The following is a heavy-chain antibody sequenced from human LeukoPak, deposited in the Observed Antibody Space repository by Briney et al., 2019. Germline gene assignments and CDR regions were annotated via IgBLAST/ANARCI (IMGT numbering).Heavy chain of an antibody. V-gene: IGHV5-51*01. Sequence: GESLKISCKGSGYSFTSYWIGWVRQMPGKGLEWMGIIYPGDSDTRYSPSFQGQVTISADKSISTAYLQWSSLKASDTAMYYCARLARNYDSSGYYSNFDYWGQGTLVTVSS. D-gene: IGHD3-22*01. CDR3: ARLARNYDSSGYYSNFDY. J-gene: IGHJ4*02. CDR1: GYSFTSYW. CDR2: IYPGDSDT.